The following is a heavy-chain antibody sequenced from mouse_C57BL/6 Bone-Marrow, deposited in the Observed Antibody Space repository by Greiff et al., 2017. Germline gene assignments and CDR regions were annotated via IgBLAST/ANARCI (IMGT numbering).Heavy chain of an antibody. CDR3: ARFYDYDVWAWFAY. J-gene: IGHJ3*01. CDR2: INSDGGST. D-gene: IGHD2-4*01. CDR1: EYEFPSHD. Sequence: DVKLVESGGGLVQPGESLKLSCESNEYEFPSHDMSWVRKTPEKRLELVAAINSDGGSTYYPDTMERRFIISRDNTKKTLYLQMSSLRSEDTALYYCARFYDYDVWAWFAYWGQGTLVTVSA. V-gene: IGHV5-2*01.